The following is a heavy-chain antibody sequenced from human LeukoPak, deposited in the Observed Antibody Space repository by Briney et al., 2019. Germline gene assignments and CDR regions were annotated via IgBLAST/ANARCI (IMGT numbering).Heavy chain of an antibody. D-gene: IGHD6-6*01. Sequence: GGSLRLSCAASEFTFDDYAMHWVRQAPGKGLEWVSGINWNSDRIGYADSVKGRFTISRDNAKNSLYLQMNSLRAEDTALYYCAKDSSSSPYYGMDVWGQGTTVTVSS. J-gene: IGHJ6*02. CDR3: AKDSSSSPYYGMDV. CDR2: INWNSDRI. V-gene: IGHV3-9*01. CDR1: EFTFDDYA.